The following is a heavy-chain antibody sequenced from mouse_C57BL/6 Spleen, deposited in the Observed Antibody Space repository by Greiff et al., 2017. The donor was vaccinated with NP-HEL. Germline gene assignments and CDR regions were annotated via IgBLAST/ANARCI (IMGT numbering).Heavy chain of an antibody. J-gene: IGHJ1*03. CDR3: AREGVVTTRYFDV. D-gene: IGHD2-2*01. CDR2: IYPGDGDT. V-gene: IGHV1-82*01. CDR1: GYAFSSSW. Sequence: VQGVESGPELVKPGASVKISCKASGYAFSSSWMNWVKQRPGKGLEWIGRIYPGDGDTNYNGKFKGKATLTADKSSSTAYMQLSSLTSEDSAVYFCAREGVVTTRYFDVWGTGTTVTVSS.